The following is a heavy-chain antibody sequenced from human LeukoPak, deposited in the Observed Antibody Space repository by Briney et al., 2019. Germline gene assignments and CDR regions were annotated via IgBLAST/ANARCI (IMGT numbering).Heavy chain of an antibody. D-gene: IGHD5-12*01. Sequence: SETLSLTCTVAGVSISSTTYYWGRIRQLPGKELAWIGRIYYSGSTYYNPSLKRRVTISVDTSKNQFSLKLTSVTAADPAVFYCARQPRSPYTGYDPWSQGTLVTV. CDR1: GVSISSTTYY. V-gene: IGHV4-39*01. CDR3: ARQPRSPYTGYDP. J-gene: IGHJ5*01. CDR2: IYYSGST.